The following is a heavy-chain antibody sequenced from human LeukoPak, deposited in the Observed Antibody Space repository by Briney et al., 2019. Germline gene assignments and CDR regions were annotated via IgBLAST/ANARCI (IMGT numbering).Heavy chain of an antibody. Sequence: GGSLRLSCAASGFTFSSYWMSWVRQAPGKGLEWVANIKQDGSEKYYVDSVKGRFTISRDNAKNSLYLQMNSLRAEDTAVYYCARVSDGYNFVRFWYFDYWGQGTLVTVSS. CDR1: GFTFSSYW. CDR2: IKQDGSEK. V-gene: IGHV3-7*03. J-gene: IGHJ4*02. D-gene: IGHD5-24*01. CDR3: ARVSDGYNFVRFWYFDY.